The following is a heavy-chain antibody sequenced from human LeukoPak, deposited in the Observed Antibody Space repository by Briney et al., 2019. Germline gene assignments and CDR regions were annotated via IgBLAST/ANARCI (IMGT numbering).Heavy chain of an antibody. CDR3: ARGLKYYYYGMVV. CDR1: GGSFSCYY. J-gene: IGHJ6*01. CDR2: INHSGST. V-gene: IGHV4-34*01. Sequence: SETLSLTCAGYGGSFSCYYWSWLRQPPGKGLEWIGEINHSGSTNYNPSLKSRVTISVDTSKNQFSLKLSSVTAADTAVYYCARGLKYYYYGMVVLVQGTTVTVSS.